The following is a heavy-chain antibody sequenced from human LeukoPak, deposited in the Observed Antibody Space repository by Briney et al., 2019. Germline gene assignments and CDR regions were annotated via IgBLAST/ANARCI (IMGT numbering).Heavy chain of an antibody. V-gene: IGHV4-39*01. J-gene: IGHJ4*02. CDR2: IYYSGST. Sequence: LETLSLTCTVSGGSISSSSYYWGWIRQPPGKGLEWIGSIYYSGSTYYNASLQSRVTISIDTSKNQFSLRLNSVTAADTAMYYCAKSGGYGLIDYWGQGTLVTVSS. CDR3: AKSGGYGLIDY. D-gene: IGHD1-26*01. CDR1: GGSISSSSYY.